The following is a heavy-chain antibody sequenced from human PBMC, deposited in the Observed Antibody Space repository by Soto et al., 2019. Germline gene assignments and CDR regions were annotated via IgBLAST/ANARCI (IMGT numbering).Heavy chain of an antibody. J-gene: IGHJ4*02. D-gene: IGHD3-22*01. V-gene: IGHV3-23*01. Sequence: LRLSCAASGFTFSSYAMSWVRQAPGKGLEWVSAISGSGGSTYYADSVKGRFTISRDNSKNTLYLQMNSLRAEDTAVYYCAKFKTYYYDSSGRDFDYWGQGTQVTVSS. CDR1: GFTFSSYA. CDR3: AKFKTYYYDSSGRDFDY. CDR2: ISGSGGST.